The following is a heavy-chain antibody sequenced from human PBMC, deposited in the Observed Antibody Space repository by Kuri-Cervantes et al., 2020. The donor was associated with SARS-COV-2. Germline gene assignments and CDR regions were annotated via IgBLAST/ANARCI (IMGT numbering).Heavy chain of an antibody. CDR3: ARDRGIMITFGGVDQYYYGMDV. CDR1: GGTFSSYA. J-gene: IGHJ6*02. V-gene: IGHV1-69*06. Sequence: SVKVSCKASGGTFSSYAISWVRQAPGQGLEWMGGIIPVFGTANYAQKFQGRVTITADKSTSTAYMELSSLRSEDTAVYYCARDRGIMITFGGVDQYYYGMDVWGQGTTVTVSS. D-gene: IGHD3-16*01. CDR2: IIPVFGTA.